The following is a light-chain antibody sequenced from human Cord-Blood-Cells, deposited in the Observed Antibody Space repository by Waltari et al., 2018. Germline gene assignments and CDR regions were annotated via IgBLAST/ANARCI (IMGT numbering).Light chain of an antibody. CDR1: SSDVGGYNY. CDR2: DVS. J-gene: IGLJ1*01. V-gene: IGLV2-11*01. CDR3: CSYAGSYV. Sequence: QSALTQPRSASGSPGQSVTISCTGTSSDVGGYNYVSWYQQHPGKAPKRMIYDVSKRPSGVPDRFSGSKSGNTASLTISGLQAEDEADYYCCSYAGSYVFGTGTKVTVL.